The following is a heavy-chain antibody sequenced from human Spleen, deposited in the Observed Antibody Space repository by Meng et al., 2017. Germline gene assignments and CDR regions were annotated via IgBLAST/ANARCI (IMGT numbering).Heavy chain of an antibody. D-gene: IGHD4-17*01. CDR2: IYYSGST. Sequence: LLPRCGPGLGNPSKTLSLTCTVSGASISSSGYYWSCIRQHPGKGLEWIGYIYYSGSTYYNPSVKSLVTISVDTSKNQFSLKLSSVTAADTAVYYCARFRTTNYWYFDLWGRGTLVTVSS. V-gene: IGHV4-31*01. J-gene: IGHJ2*01. CDR3: ARFRTTNYWYFDL. CDR1: GASISSSGYY.